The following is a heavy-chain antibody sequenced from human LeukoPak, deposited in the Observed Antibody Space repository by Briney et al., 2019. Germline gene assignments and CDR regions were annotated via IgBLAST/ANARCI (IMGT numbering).Heavy chain of an antibody. J-gene: IGHJ4*02. CDR2: INWSGKSA. V-gene: IGHV3-20*04. CDR3: ARAPITSPFYFDY. CDR1: GFAFDEHG. Sequence: GGSLRLSCTASGFAFDEHGMSWVRQVPGKGLEWVSGINWSGKSAAYTDPFRGRFTISRDNAKNSLYLQMDSLRAEDTALYYCARAPITSPFYFDYWGQGALVTVTS. D-gene: IGHD2-2*01.